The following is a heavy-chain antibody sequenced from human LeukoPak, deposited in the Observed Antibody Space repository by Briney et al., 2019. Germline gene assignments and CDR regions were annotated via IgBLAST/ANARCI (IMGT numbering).Heavy chain of an antibody. CDR2: MNPNSGNT. J-gene: IGHJ4*02. Sequence: VASVKVSCKASGYTFTSYDINWVRQATGQGLEWMGWMNPNSGNTGYAQKFQGRVTMTRNTSMSTAYMELSSLRSEDTAVYYCARDGVVGANFDYWGQGTLVTVSS. CDR1: GYTFTSYD. V-gene: IGHV1-8*01. D-gene: IGHD1-26*01. CDR3: ARDGVVGANFDY.